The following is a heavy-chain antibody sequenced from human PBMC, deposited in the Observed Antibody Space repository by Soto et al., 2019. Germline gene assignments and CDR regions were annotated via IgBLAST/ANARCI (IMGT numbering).Heavy chain of an antibody. D-gene: IGHD2-15*01. V-gene: IGHV3-30*18. CDR1: GFTFTNYG. J-gene: IGHJ4*02. Sequence: QVQLVESGGGVVQPGKSLRLSCAASGFTFTNYGMLWVRQAPGRGLEWLAIISYDASNKYYADSVKGRFTISRDNSNNTFYLQMNSLRAEDTAVYYCAKDRAAGGSPFDFWGLGAQVNVSS. CDR2: ISYDASNK. CDR3: AKDRAAGGSPFDF.